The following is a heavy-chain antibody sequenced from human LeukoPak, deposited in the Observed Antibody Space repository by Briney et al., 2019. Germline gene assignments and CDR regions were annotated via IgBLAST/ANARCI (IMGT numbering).Heavy chain of an antibody. CDR2: IYYSGST. Sequence: PSETLFLTCTVSGGSTSSYYWSWIRQPPGKGLEWIGCIYYSGSTNYNPSLKSRVTISVDTSKNQFSLKLSSVTAADTAVYYCARDMGTPFDYWGQGTLVTVSS. V-gene: IGHV4-59*01. J-gene: IGHJ4*02. CDR3: ARDMGTPFDY. CDR1: GGSTSSYY. D-gene: IGHD1-1*01.